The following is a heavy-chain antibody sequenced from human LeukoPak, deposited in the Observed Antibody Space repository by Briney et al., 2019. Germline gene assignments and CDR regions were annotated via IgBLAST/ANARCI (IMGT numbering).Heavy chain of an antibody. J-gene: IGHJ5*02. V-gene: IGHV1-18*01. Sequence: ASVKVSCKASGYSFTGQDIHWVRQAPGQGLEWMGWISTYDGNANYAQHLQGRVTMTTDTSTSTVYMELRSLRSDDTAIYYCARVVVVADIPGSWFDPWGQGALVTVSS. CDR3: ARVVVVADIPGSWFDP. D-gene: IGHD2-21*02. CDR1: GYSFTGQD. CDR2: ISTYDGNA.